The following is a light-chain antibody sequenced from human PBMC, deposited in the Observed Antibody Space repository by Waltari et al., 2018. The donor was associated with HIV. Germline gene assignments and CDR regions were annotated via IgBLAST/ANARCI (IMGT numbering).Light chain of an antibody. CDR2: RNN. Sequence: QSVLTQPPSASGTPGQRVTISCSGSSSNIGSNYVYWYQQLPGTAPKLLIYRNNQRPSGVPDRFSGSKSGTSPSLAISGLRSEDEADYYCAAWDDSLSGHVVFGGGTKLPVL. V-gene: IGLV1-47*01. CDR3: AAWDDSLSGHVV. CDR1: SSNIGSNY. J-gene: IGLJ2*01.